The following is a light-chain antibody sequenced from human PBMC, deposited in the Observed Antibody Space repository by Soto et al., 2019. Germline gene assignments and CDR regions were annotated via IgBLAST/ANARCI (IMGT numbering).Light chain of an antibody. CDR3: QQYDNLPWT. CDR1: QDISNY. Sequence: DIPMTQSPSSLSASVGDRVTITCQASQDISNYLNWYQQKPGKAPKLLIYDASTLEIGVPSRFSGSGSGTDFTFTISSLQPEDTATYYCQQYDNLPWTFGQGTKVEIK. V-gene: IGKV1-33*01. J-gene: IGKJ1*01. CDR2: DAS.